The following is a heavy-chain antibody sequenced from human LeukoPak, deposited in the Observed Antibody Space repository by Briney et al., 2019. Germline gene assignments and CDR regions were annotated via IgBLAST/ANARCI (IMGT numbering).Heavy chain of an antibody. V-gene: IGHV4-59*01. CDR2: IYYSGST. CDR1: GGSISSYY. J-gene: IGHJ4*02. D-gene: IGHD6-13*01. Sequence: PSETLSLTCTVSGGSISSYYWSWIRQPPGKGLEWIGYIYYSGSTNYNPSLKSRVTISVDTSKNQFSLKLSSVAAADTAVYYCASGMEQQLFDYWGQGTLVTVSS. CDR3: ASGMEQQLFDY.